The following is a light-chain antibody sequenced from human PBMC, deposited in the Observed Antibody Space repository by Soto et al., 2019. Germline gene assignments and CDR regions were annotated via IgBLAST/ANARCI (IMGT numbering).Light chain of an antibody. CDR3: QQYGSSPAT. CDR2: GAS. J-gene: IGKJ1*01. Sequence: EIVLTQSSATLSLSPGERATLSCRASQSVSSYLAWYQQKPGQAPSLLIYGASSRATGIPDRFSGSGSGTDFTLTISRLEPEDFAVYYCQQYGSSPATFGQGTKVDI. V-gene: IGKV3-20*01. CDR1: QSVSSY.